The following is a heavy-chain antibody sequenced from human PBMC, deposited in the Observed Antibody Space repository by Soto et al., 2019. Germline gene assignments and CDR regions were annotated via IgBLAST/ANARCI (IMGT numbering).Heavy chain of an antibody. J-gene: IGHJ5*02. CDR3: ARGQRFSDWFDP. CDR1: GGAISTYY. CDR2: IYSSGST. V-gene: IGHV4-4*07. Sequence: SEALSHTCTVSGGAISTYYWTWIRQTAGQGLEWIGRIYSSGSTKYNPALQSRVTMSLDTSNNQFSLRLTSVTAADTAVYYCARGQRFSDWFDPWGQG. D-gene: IGHD3-3*01.